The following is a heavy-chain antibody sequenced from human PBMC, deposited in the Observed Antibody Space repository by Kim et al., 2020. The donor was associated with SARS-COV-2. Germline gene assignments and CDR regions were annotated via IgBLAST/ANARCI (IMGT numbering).Heavy chain of an antibody. J-gene: IGHJ5*02. CDR3: ARVPAAAGTFDL. CDR2: IWHSGSA. Sequence: SETLSLTCTVSGGSISSSNWWSWVRQPPGKGLEWIGEIWHSGSANYNPSLKSRVTISVDKSKNLFSLKLSSVTAADTDVYYCARVPAAAGTFDLWGQGTLVTVSS. D-gene: IGHD6-13*01. V-gene: IGHV4-4*02. CDR1: GGSISSSNW.